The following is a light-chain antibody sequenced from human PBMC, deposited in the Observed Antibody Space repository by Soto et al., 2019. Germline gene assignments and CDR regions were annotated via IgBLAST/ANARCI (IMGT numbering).Light chain of an antibody. CDR2: DAS. CDR1: QSVSSY. V-gene: IGKV3-11*01. CDR3: QQRSNWPPWT. Sequence: EIVLTQSPATLSLSPGERATLSCRASQSVSSYLTWYQQKPGQAPRLLIYDASNRATGIPARFSGSASGTDLPLTITSLEPEVFAVYYCQQRSNWPPWTFGQVTKVEIK. J-gene: IGKJ1*01.